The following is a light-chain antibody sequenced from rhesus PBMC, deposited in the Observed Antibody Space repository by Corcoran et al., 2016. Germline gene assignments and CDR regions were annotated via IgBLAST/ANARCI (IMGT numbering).Light chain of an antibody. J-gene: IGKJ1*01. Sequence: DIQMTQSPSSLSASVGDKVTITCHASQGISSWLAWYQQKPGKAPMIMIHKASSLQSGVPARFSGSGSGTDYTLTISSLQSEDFATYYCLQYISSPRTFGQGTKVEI. CDR3: LQYISSPRT. V-gene: IGKV1-22*01. CDR2: KAS. CDR1: QGISSW.